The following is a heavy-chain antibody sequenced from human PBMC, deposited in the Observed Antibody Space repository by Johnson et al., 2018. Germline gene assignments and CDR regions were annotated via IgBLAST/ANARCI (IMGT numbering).Heavy chain of an antibody. CDR3: TRQYVAGLGPSYYYYYMDV. D-gene: IGHD3-16*01. J-gene: IGHJ6*03. CDR2: IRSKANSYAT. CDR1: GFTFSGSA. V-gene: IGHV3-73*01. Sequence: VQLVQSGGGLVKPGGSXKLSCAASGFTFSGSAMHWVRQASGTGLEWVGRIRSKANSYATAYAASVKGRFTIPRDDSKKTAYLQLNRRKTEDTAVYYCTRQYVAGLGPSYYYYYMDVWGKGTTVTVSS.